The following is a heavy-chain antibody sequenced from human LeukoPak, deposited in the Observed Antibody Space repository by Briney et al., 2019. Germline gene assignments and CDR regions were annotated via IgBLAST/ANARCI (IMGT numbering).Heavy chain of an antibody. CDR1: GYSFTSYW. J-gene: IGHJ4*02. CDR2: IYPGDSDT. Sequence: GESLQISCKGSGYSFTSYWLGWVRQMPGKGLESMGIIYPGDSDTRYSPSFQGQVTISADKSISTAYLQWSSLKASDTAIYYCARLFILNSEGLYYFDYWGQGTLVTVSS. D-gene: IGHD4-23*01. CDR3: ARLFILNSEGLYYFDY. V-gene: IGHV5-51*01.